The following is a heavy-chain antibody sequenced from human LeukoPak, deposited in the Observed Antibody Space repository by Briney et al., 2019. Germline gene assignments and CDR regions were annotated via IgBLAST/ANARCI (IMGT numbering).Heavy chain of an antibody. CDR2: LNPNSGAT. Sequence: ASVKVSCKTSGYTFTANYMQWVRQAPGQGLEWMGWLNPNSGATKYAQKFQGRVTMTRDTSINTAYMELSRLRSDDTAVYYCARWGGMYYDILTGYYMDYWGQGTLVTVSS. CDR3: ARWGGMYYDILTGYYMDY. D-gene: IGHD3-9*01. J-gene: IGHJ4*02. V-gene: IGHV1-2*02. CDR1: GYTFTANY.